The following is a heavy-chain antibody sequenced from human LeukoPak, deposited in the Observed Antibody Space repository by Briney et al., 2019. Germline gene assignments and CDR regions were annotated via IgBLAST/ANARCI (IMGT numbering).Heavy chain of an antibody. CDR2: IHYSGRST. V-gene: IGHV4-31*03. Sequence: SETLSLTCSVSGDSTSGGSYYWSWIRQHPGKGLEWIGYIHYSGRSTFYNPSLQSRLTISMDTSKNHFSLNLTSATAADTAVYFCARDVRGVAGAFQIWGQGTLVTVSS. CDR3: ARDVRGVAGAFQI. CDR1: GDSTSGGSYY. D-gene: IGHD3-10*02. J-gene: IGHJ3*02.